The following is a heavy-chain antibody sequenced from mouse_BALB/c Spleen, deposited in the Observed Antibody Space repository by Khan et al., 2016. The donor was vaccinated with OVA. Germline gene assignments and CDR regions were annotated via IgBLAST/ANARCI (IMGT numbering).Heavy chain of an antibody. Sequence: VQLQQSGAELVKPGASVKLSCTPSGFNIKDTYMHWVKQRPEQGLEWIGRIDPANGNTKYDPKFQGKATITADTSSNTAYLQLSSLTSEDTAVYYCALIDYRIFVDFDYWGQGTTLTVAS. CDR2: IDPANGNT. CDR1: GFNIKDTY. V-gene: IGHV14-3*02. CDR3: ALIDYRIFVDFDY. D-gene: IGHD2-1*01. J-gene: IGHJ2*01.